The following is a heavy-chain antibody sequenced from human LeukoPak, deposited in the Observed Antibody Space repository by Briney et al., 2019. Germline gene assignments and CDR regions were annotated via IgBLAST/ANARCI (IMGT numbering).Heavy chain of an antibody. Sequence: GGSLRLSCAASGFTFSTYAMSWVREAPGKGLEWVSAIVNSGGSTYYADSVKGRFTISRDNSKNTLYLQMNSRSAEDTAVYYCAKPRRMMVASLHFDCWGQGTLVTVSS. D-gene: IGHD2-15*01. CDR1: GFTFSTYA. J-gene: IGHJ4*02. CDR3: AKPRRMMVASLHFDC. V-gene: IGHV3-23*01. CDR2: IVNSGGST.